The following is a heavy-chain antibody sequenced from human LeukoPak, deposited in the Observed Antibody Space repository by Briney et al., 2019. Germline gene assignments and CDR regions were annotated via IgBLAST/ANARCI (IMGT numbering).Heavy chain of an antibody. V-gene: IGHV5-51*01. CDR2: IYPGDSDT. J-gene: IGHJ4*02. D-gene: IGHD3-10*01. Sequence: GESLKISCKGSGYRFTSYWIGWVRQMPGKGLEWMGTIYPGDSDTRYSPSFQGQVTISADKSIRTAYLQWSSLKASDTAMYYCARQSYYGSGSYYAVSWGQGTLVTVSS. CDR1: GYRFTSYW. CDR3: ARQSYYGSGSYYAVS.